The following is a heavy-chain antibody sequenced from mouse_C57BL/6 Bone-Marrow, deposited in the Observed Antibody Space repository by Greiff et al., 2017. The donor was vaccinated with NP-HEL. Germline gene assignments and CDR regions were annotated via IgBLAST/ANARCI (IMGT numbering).Heavy chain of an antibody. CDR3: ARPYYGNYGYFDV. Sequence: QVHVKQPGAELVKPGASVKLSCKASGYTFTSYWMHWVKQRPGQGLEWIGMIHPNSGSTNYNEKFKSKATLTVDKSSSTAYMQLSSLTSEDSAVYYCARPYYGNYGYFDVWGTGTTVTVSS. CDR1: GYTFTSYW. D-gene: IGHD2-10*01. CDR2: IHPNSGST. J-gene: IGHJ1*03. V-gene: IGHV1-64*01.